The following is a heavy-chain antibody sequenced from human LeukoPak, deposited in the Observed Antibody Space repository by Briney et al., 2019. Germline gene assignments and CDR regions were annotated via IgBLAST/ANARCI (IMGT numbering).Heavy chain of an antibody. CDR1: GYTFSALC. J-gene: IGHJ4*02. D-gene: IGHD6-13*01. Sequence: ASVKVSCKASGYTFSALCMHWVRQAPGKGLEWMGGFDPEDGETIYAQKFQGRVTMTEDTSTDTAYMELSSLRSEDTAVYYCATESAIAAAGYFDYWGQGTLVTVSS. CDR3: ATESAIAAAGYFDY. CDR2: FDPEDGET. V-gene: IGHV1-24*01.